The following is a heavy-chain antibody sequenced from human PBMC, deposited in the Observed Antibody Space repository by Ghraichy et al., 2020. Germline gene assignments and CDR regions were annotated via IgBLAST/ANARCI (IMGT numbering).Heavy chain of an antibody. CDR3: ARDDGYSSSWYPWYFDL. Sequence: GSLRLSCAASGFTFNSYWMSWVRQAPGKGLEWVANLKQDGSEKYYVDSVKGRFTISRDNAKNSLYLQMNSLRAEDTAVYYCARDDGYSSSWYPWYFDLWGRGTLVTVSS. CDR1: GFTFNSYW. J-gene: IGHJ2*01. CDR2: LKQDGSEK. V-gene: IGHV3-7*01. D-gene: IGHD6-13*01.